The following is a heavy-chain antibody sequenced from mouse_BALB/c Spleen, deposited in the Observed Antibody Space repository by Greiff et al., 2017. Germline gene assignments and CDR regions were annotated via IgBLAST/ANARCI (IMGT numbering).Heavy chain of an antibody. Sequence: EVKLMESGGGLVKPGGSLKLSCAASGFAFSSYDMSWVRQTPEKRLEWVAYISSGGGSTYYPDTVKGRFTISRDNAKNTLYLQMSSLKSEDTAMYYCARTTTAYAMDYWGQGTSVTVSS. V-gene: IGHV5-12-1*01. CDR1: GFAFSSYD. D-gene: IGHD1-2*01. CDR3: ARTTTAYAMDY. CDR2: ISSGGGST. J-gene: IGHJ4*01.